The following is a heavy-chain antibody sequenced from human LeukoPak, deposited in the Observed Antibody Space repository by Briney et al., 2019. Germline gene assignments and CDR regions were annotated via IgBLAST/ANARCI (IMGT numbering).Heavy chain of an antibody. CDR3: AKHDMITFGGVIVPTDY. J-gene: IGHJ4*02. D-gene: IGHD3-16*02. Sequence: GSLRLSCAASGFTFSSYAMSWVRQAPGKGLEWVSAISGSGGSTYYADSVKGRFTISRDNSKNTLYLQMNSLRAEDTAVYYCAKHDMITFGGVIVPTDYWGQGTLVTVSS. CDR2: ISGSGGST. CDR1: GFTFSSYA. V-gene: IGHV3-23*01.